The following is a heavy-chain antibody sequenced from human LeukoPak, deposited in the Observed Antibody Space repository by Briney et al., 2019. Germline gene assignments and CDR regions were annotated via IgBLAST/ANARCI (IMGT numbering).Heavy chain of an antibody. CDR2: IIPIFGTA. CDR3: ASSARGVITPWWFDP. J-gene: IGHJ5*02. CDR1: GGTFSSYA. D-gene: IGHD3-10*01. V-gene: IGHV1-69*13. Sequence: SVKVSCKASGGTFSSYAISWVRRAPGQGLEWMGGIIPIFGTANYAQKFQGRVTITADESTSTAYMELSSLRSEDTAVYYCASSARGVITPWWFDPWGQGTLVTVSS.